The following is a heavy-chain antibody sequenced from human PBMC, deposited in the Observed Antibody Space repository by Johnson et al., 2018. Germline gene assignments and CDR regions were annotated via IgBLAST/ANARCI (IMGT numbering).Heavy chain of an antibody. Sequence: QVQLQESGPGLVKPSETLSLTCTVSMGSTSTYYWSWIRQPPGKGLEWIGYIYHSGSTNYNPSLKSPVPITVDTAKDQFSLKLSSVTAADTAVYYRARVATYYDSSGYSDDAFDIWGQGTMVTVSS. CDR1: MGSTSTYY. J-gene: IGHJ3*02. D-gene: IGHD3-22*01. V-gene: IGHV4-59*01. CDR2: IYHSGST. CDR3: ARVATYYDSSGYSDDAFDI.